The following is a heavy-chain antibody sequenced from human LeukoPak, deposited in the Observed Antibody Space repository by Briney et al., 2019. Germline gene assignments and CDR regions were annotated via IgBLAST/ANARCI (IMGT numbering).Heavy chain of an antibody. Sequence: PGGSLRLSCAASGFTFSSYAMSWVRQAPGKGLEWVSAISGSGGSTYYADSVEGRFTISRDNSKNTLYLQMNSLRAEDTAVYYCALGGYPNYYYYYMDVWGKGTTVTVSS. CDR3: ALGGYPNYYYYYMDV. D-gene: IGHD3-22*01. V-gene: IGHV3-23*01. CDR2: ISGSGGST. J-gene: IGHJ6*03. CDR1: GFTFSSYA.